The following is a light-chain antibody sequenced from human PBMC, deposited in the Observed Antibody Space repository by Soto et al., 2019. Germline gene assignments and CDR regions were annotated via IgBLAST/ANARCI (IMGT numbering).Light chain of an antibody. J-gene: IGLJ1*01. CDR3: CSYAGSSTYV. CDR1: SSDVGSYNF. Sequence: QSVLTQPASVSGSPGQSITISCTGTSSDVGSYNFVSWYQEHPGKAPKVMIYEVYKRPSGVSNRFSGSKSGSTASLTISGLQVDDEADYYCCSYAGSSTYVFGTGTKVTVL. CDR2: EVY. V-gene: IGLV2-23*02.